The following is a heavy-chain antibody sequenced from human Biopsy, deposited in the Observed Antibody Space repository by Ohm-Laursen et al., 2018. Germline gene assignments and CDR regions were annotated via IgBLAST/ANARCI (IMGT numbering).Heavy chain of an antibody. Sequence: SLRLPCAASGFTFNNYGMQWVRQAPGKGLEWVAFIFYDGSNTYYADSVKGRFTISRDNSRDTLYLQMSSLRAEDTDVYYCAKDRYNYTPIGGFSMDVWGQGTTVTVSS. J-gene: IGHJ6*02. CDR3: AKDRYNYTPIGGFSMDV. D-gene: IGHD5-18*01. CDR2: IFYDGSNT. CDR1: GFTFNNYG. V-gene: IGHV3-30*18.